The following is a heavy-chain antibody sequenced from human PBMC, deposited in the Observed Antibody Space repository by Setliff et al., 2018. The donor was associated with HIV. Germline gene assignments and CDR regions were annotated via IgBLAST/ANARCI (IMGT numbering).Heavy chain of an antibody. CDR1: GGPLSGHY. D-gene: IGHD2-2*01. J-gene: IGHJ4*02. Sequence: SETLSLTCAVYGGPLSGHYWSWIRQPPRQGLEWIGETSHSGKTNYNPSLKSRVTISVDTSKNQFSLKLTSVTAADTAVYYCVTSSSWSSRLNFWGPGMLVTVSS. CDR2: TSHSGKT. CDR3: VTSSSWSSRLNF. V-gene: IGHV4-34*01.